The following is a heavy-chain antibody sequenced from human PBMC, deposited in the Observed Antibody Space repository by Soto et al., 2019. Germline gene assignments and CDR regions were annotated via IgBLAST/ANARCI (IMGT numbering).Heavy chain of an antibody. CDR1: GGSISSYY. D-gene: IGHD5-12*01. V-gene: IGHV4-59*08. Sequence: QVQLQESGPGLVKPSETLSLTCTVSGGSISSYYWSWIRQPPGKGLEWIGYIYYSGSTNYNPSLKSRVTISVDTSKNQFSLKLSSVTAADTAVYYCAITRGYSGYDPDNWFDPWGQGTLVTVSS. CDR2: IYYSGST. CDR3: AITRGYSGYDPDNWFDP. J-gene: IGHJ5*02.